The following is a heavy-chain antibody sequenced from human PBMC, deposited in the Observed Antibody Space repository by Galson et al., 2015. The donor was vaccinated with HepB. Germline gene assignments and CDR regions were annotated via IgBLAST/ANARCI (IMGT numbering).Heavy chain of an antibody. D-gene: IGHD6-13*01. CDR3: ARDPQQLVPFDI. CDR2: ISYDGSNK. CDR1: GFTFSSYA. V-gene: IGHV3-30-3*01. Sequence: SLRLSCAASGFTFSSYAMHWVRQAPGKGLEWVAVISYDGSNKYYADSVKGRFTISRDNSKNTLYLQMNSLRAEDTAVYYCARDPQQLVPFDIWGQGTMVTVSS. J-gene: IGHJ3*02.